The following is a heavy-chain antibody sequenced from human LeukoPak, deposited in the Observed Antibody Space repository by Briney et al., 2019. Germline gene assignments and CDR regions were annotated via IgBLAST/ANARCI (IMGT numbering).Heavy chain of an antibody. J-gene: IGHJ4*02. V-gene: IGHV3-53*01. CDR3: ARGVEPLAANTLAY. CDR1: GFTVITND. D-gene: IGHD1-14*01. Sequence: GGSLRLSCAASGFTVITNDMTWVRQAPGKGLEWVSDLYSDGNSKYADSVQGRFTISRDNSKNTLYLEMNSLSPDDTAVYYCARGVEPLAANTLAYWGQGTLVTVSS. CDR2: LYSDGNS.